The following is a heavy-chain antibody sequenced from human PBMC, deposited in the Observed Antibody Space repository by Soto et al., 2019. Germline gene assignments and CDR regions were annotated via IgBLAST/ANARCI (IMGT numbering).Heavy chain of an antibody. V-gene: IGHV4-30-4*01. CDR3: ASSTANPAYDFWSGSLPLGQFDY. CDR2: IYYSGST. Sequence: SETLSLTCTVSGGSISSGDYYWSWIRQPPGKGLEWIGYIYYSGSTYYNPSLKSRVTISVDTSKNQFSLKLSSVTAADTAVYYCASSTANPAYDFWSGSLPLGQFDYWGQGTLVTVSS. D-gene: IGHD3-3*01. CDR1: GGSISSGDYY. J-gene: IGHJ4*02.